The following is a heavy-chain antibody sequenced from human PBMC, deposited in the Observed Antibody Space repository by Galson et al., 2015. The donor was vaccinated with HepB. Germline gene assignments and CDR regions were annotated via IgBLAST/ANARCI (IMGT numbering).Heavy chain of an antibody. J-gene: IGHJ4*02. Sequence: TLSLTCTVSGGSISSGVYYWSWIRQHPGKGLEWIGYIYYSGSTYYNPSLKSRVTISVDTSKNQFSLKLSSVTAADTAVYYCAREPGDYFDYWGQGTLVTVSS. CDR2: IYYSGST. CDR3: AREPGDYFDY. CDR1: GGSISSGVYY. V-gene: IGHV4-31*03.